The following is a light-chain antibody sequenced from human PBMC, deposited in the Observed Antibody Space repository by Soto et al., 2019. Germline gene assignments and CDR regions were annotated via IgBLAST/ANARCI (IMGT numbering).Light chain of an antibody. CDR3: QQYGSSPPYT. Sequence: EVVLTQSPGTLSLSPGERATLSCRASQSVSNNYFAWYQQKPGQAPRLLIFGSSDSATGIPDRCSGSGSGTDFILTISRLEPEDFAVYYCQQYGSSPPYTFGQGTKLEIK. CDR1: QSVSNNY. J-gene: IGKJ2*01. CDR2: GSS. V-gene: IGKV3-20*01.